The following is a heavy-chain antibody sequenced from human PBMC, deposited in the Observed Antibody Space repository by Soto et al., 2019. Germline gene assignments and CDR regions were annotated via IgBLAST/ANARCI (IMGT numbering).Heavy chain of an antibody. CDR2: IKSKTDGGTT. J-gene: IGHJ4*02. D-gene: IGHD3-22*01. Sequence: PGGSLRLSCAASGFTFSNESMVWVRQAPGKGLEWVGRIKSKTDGGTTDYAAPVKGRFTISRDDSKSIAYLQMNSLKTEDTAVYYCTRADHGATMIVSPTYFDYWGQGTLVTVSS. CDR3: TRADHGATMIVSPTYFDY. CDR1: GFTFSNES. V-gene: IGHV3-15*01.